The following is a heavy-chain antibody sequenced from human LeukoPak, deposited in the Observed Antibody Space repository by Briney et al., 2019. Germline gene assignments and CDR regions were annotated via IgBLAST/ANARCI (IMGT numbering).Heavy chain of an antibody. D-gene: IGHD5-12*01. V-gene: IGHV4-30-2*01. Sequence: SETLSLTCAVSGGSISSGGYSWRWIRQPPGKGLEWIGYIYHSGSTYYNPSLKSRVTISVDRSKNQFSLKLSSVTAADTAVYYCARAGGNGYDPHRYFDYWGQGTLVTVSS. CDR1: GGSISSGGYS. CDR2: IYHSGST. J-gene: IGHJ4*02. CDR3: ARAGGNGYDPHRYFDY.